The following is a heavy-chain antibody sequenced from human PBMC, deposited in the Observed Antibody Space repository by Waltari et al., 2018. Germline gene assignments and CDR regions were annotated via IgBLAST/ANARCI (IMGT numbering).Heavy chain of an antibody. Sequence: EVQLVESGGGLVQPGGSLRLSCAASGFTLSNNWMTWVRQAPGKGLEWVANINHDGIEKYSVESVKGRFTISRDNANNSLYLQLNSLRADDTAVYYCTRGGDDSSWYWRNWGQGTLVTVSS. CDR3: TRGGDDSSWYWRN. D-gene: IGHD6-13*01. J-gene: IGHJ4*02. CDR2: INHDGIEK. V-gene: IGHV3-7*01. CDR1: GFTLSNNW.